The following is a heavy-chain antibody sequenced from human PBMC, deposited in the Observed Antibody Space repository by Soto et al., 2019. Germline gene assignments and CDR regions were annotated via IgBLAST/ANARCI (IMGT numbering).Heavy chain of an antibody. Sequence: LSLPFLFSGASIRSYYWHWILQPPGKGLEWIGYIYYSGSTNYNPSLKSRVTISVDTSKNQFSLKLRSVTAADTAMYFCAKNDDHGSHYHGMDVWGQGTTVTVSS. CDR1: GASIRSYY. CDR2: IYYSGST. J-gene: IGHJ6*02. D-gene: IGHD4-17*01. V-gene: IGHV4-59*01. CDR3: AKNDDHGSHYHGMDV.